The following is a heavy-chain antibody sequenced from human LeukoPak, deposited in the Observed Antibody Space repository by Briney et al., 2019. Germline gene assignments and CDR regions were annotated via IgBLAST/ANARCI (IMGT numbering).Heavy chain of an antibody. CDR2: IYPGDSDT. CDR1: GYSFTSYW. J-gene: IGHJ4*02. CDR3: ASHYYYGSGPQGGFAY. D-gene: IGHD3-10*01. Sequence: PGESLKISCKGSGYSFTSYWIGWVRQMPGKGLEWMGIIYPGDSDTRYSPSFQGQVTISADKSISTAYLQWSSLKASDTAMCYCASHYYYGSGPQGGFAYWGQGTLVTVSS. V-gene: IGHV5-51*01.